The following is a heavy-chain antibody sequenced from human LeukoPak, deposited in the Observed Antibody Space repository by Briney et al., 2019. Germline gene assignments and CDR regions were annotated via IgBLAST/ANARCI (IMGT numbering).Heavy chain of an antibody. CDR3: TKVIGGNYGGDS. CDR1: GFIFSNYA. Sequence: GGSLRLSCAVSGFIFSNYAMSWVRQAPGKRLEWVSAISSTGGHTYYADSVKGRFTISRDKSKNTLYLQMNSLRAEDTAVYYCTKVIGGNYGGDSWGQGTLVTVSS. D-gene: IGHD1-26*01. J-gene: IGHJ4*02. CDR2: ISSTGGHT. V-gene: IGHV3-23*01.